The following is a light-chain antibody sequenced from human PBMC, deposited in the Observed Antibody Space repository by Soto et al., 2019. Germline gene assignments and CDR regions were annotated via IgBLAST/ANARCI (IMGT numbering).Light chain of an antibody. CDR2: EGS. CDR3: CSYAVSSTFV. CDR1: SSDVGSYNL. V-gene: IGLV2-23*03. Sequence: QSALTQSASVSGSPGQSITISCTGTSSDVGSYNLVSWYQQHPGKAPKLMVYEGSKRPSGVSNRFSGSKSGNTASLTISGLQAVDEADYYCCSYAVSSTFVFGGGTKLTVL. J-gene: IGLJ3*02.